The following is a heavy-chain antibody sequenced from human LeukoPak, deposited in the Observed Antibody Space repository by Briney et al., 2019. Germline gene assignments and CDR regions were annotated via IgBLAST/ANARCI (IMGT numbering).Heavy chain of an antibody. CDR1: GFTFSSYS. Sequence: GGSLRLSCAASGFTFSSYSMYWVRQAPGKGLEWVSSISSSSSYIYYADSVKGRFTISRDNAKNSLYLQMNSLRAEDTAVYYCARERPKYSSSSEFGYWGQGTLVTVSS. CDR2: ISSSSSYI. V-gene: IGHV3-21*01. J-gene: IGHJ4*02. D-gene: IGHD6-6*01. CDR3: ARERPKYSSSSEFGY.